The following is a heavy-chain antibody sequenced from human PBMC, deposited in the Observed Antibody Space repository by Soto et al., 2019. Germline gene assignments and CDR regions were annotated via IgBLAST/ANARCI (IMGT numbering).Heavy chain of an antibody. V-gene: IGHV1-3*01. D-gene: IGHD1-1*01. J-gene: IGHJ5*02. CDR1: GYPLTSYA. Sequence: ASVKVSGKASGYPLTSYAMHWVRQAPGQRLEGMGWINAGNGNTKYSQKFQGRVTITRDTSASTAYMALSSLRSEDTAVYYCARGITMPIPLVACGQGTMATV. CDR3: ARGITMPIPLVA. CDR2: INAGNGNT.